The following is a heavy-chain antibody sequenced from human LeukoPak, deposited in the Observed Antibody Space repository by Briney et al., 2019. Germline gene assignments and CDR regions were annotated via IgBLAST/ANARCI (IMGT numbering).Heavy chain of an antibody. CDR2: ISGSGGST. D-gene: IGHD6-13*01. CDR1: GFTFSGYA. CDR3: AKGSGSSPDFFDY. Sequence: PGGSLRLSCAASGFTFSGYAMSWVRQAPGKGLEWVSAISGSGGSTYYADSVKGRFTISRDNSKNTLYLQMNSLRAEDTAVYYCAKGSGSSPDFFDYWGQGTLVTVSS. J-gene: IGHJ4*02. V-gene: IGHV3-23*01.